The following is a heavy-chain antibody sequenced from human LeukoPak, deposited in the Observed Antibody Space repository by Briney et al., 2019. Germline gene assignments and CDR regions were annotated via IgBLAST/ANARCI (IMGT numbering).Heavy chain of an antibody. CDR2: IWYDGSKK. D-gene: IGHD6-19*01. V-gene: IGHV3-33*06. CDR1: GFTFSSYG. Sequence: GGSLRLSCAASGFTFSSYGMHWVRQAPGKGLEWVAVIWYDGSKKYYADSVKGRFTISRDNSKNTLYLQMNSLRAEDTAVYYCAKDSLGYSSGKPFDYWGQGTLVTVSS. CDR3: AKDSLGYSSGKPFDY. J-gene: IGHJ4*02.